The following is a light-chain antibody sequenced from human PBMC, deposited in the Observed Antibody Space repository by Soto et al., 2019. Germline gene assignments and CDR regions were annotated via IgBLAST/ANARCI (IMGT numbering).Light chain of an antibody. Sequence: QSVLTQPASVSGSPGQSITISCTGTSSDVGGYNYVSWYQQHPGKAPKLMIYDVSNRPSGVSNRFSGSKPGNTASLTISGLQAEDEADYYCSSYTSSSSNYVFGTGTKSPS. J-gene: IGLJ1*01. CDR2: DVS. CDR3: SSYTSSSSNYV. CDR1: SSDVGGYNY. V-gene: IGLV2-14*01.